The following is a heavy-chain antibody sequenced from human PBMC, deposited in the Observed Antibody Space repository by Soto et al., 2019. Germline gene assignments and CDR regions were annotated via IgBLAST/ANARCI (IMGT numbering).Heavy chain of an antibody. CDR1: DGSVSSGSYY. CDR3: ARGVRLILGC. V-gene: IGHV4-61*01. Sequence: QVQLQESGPGLVKPSETLSLTCTVSDGSVSSGSYYWYWIRQPPGKGLEWIAYISYSGSSSYNSSLKSRVTISVDTSKNQFSLNLSSVTAADTAVYYCARGVRLILGCWGQGTLVTVSS. D-gene: IGHD3-16*01. CDR2: ISYSGSS. J-gene: IGHJ4*02.